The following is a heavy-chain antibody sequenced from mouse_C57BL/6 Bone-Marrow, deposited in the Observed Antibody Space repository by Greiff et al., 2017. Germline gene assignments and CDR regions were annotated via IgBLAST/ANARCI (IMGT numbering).Heavy chain of an antibody. V-gene: IGHV3-6*01. CDR1: GYSITSGYY. Sequence: VQLKESGPGLVKPSQSLSLTCSVTGYSITSGYYWNWIRQFPGNKLEWMGYISYDGSNNYNPSLKNRISITRDTSKNQFFLKLNSVTTEDTATYYCARPFTTVVADWYFDVWGTGTTVTVSS. D-gene: IGHD1-1*01. CDR3: ARPFTTVVADWYFDV. J-gene: IGHJ1*03. CDR2: ISYDGSN.